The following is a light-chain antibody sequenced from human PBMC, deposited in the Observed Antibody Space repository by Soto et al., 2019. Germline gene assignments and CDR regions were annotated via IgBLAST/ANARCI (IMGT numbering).Light chain of an antibody. CDR3: QKYNTVPWT. Sequence: DIQMTQSPSSLSASIGDRVTITCRASQGISNYLVWYQQKPGKVPTLLIYAASTLQSGVPSRFSGSGSGTDFTLTINSLQPEDAATYYCQKYNTVPWTFGQGTKVDIK. CDR2: AAS. J-gene: IGKJ1*01. CDR1: QGISNY. V-gene: IGKV1-27*01.